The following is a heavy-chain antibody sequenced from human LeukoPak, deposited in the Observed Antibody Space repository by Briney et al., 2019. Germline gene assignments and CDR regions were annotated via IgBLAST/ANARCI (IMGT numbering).Heavy chain of an antibody. CDR3: GGYCSGGDCQGDFDY. Sequence: GGSLRLSCAASGFTFSSFAMHWVRQAPGKGLEWVAVITYDGDDKFYAASVKGRFTISRDNSKNTLYLQMNSLRTEDTAVFYCGGYCSGGDCQGDFDYWGQGTLVTVSS. CDR2: ITYDGDDK. D-gene: IGHD2-15*01. CDR1: GFTFSSFA. V-gene: IGHV3-30*04. J-gene: IGHJ4*02.